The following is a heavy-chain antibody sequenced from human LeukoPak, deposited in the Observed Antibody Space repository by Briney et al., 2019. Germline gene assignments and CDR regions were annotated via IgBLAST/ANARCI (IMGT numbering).Heavy chain of an antibody. Sequence: ASVKVSCKASGYTFTGYYMHWVRQAPGQGLEWMGWINPNSGGTNYAQKFQGRVTMTRDTSISTTYMELSRLRSDDTAVYYCARGLYGSGPMDVWGQGTTVTVSS. CDR3: ARGLYGSGPMDV. CDR2: INPNSGGT. D-gene: IGHD3-10*01. J-gene: IGHJ6*02. V-gene: IGHV1-2*02. CDR1: GYTFTGYY.